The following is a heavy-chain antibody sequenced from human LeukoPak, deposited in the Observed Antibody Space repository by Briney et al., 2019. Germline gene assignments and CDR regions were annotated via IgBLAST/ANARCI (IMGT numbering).Heavy chain of an antibody. D-gene: IGHD1-26*01. Sequence: SVKVSCKASGGTFSSYAISWVRQAPGQGLEWMGGIIPIFGTANYAQKFQGRVTITADESTSTAYMELSSLRSEDTAVYYCARGLERGGSYYHAGYWGQGTLVTVSS. CDR3: ARGLERGGSYYHAGY. J-gene: IGHJ4*02. CDR2: IIPIFGTA. V-gene: IGHV1-69*13. CDR1: GGTFSSYA.